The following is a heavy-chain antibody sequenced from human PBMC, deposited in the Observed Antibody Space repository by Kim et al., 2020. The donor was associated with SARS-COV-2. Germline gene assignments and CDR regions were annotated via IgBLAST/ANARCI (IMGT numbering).Heavy chain of an antibody. CDR1: GFTFSGSA. D-gene: IGHD2-15*01. Sequence: GGSLRLSCAASGFTFSGSAMHWVRQASGKGLEWVGRIRSKANSYATAYAASVKGRFTISRDDSKNTAYLQMNSLKTEDTAVYYCTAPGVVVAATNYYYYGMDVWGQGTTVTVSS. V-gene: IGHV3-73*01. CDR3: TAPGVVVAATNYYYYGMDV. J-gene: IGHJ6*02. CDR2: IRSKANSYAT.